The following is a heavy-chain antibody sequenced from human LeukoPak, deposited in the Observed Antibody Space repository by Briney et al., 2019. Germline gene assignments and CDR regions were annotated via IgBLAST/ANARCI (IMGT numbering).Heavy chain of an antibody. CDR2: INPSGGST. Sequence: GASVKVSCKASGYTFTSYYMHWVRQAPGQGLEWMGIINPSGGSTSYAQKFQGRVTMTRDMSTSTVYMELSSLRSEDTAVYYCARSRTIFGVVIWDFDYWGQGTLVTVSS. CDR1: GYTFTSYY. J-gene: IGHJ4*02. D-gene: IGHD3-3*01. V-gene: IGHV1-46*01. CDR3: ARSRTIFGVVIWDFDY.